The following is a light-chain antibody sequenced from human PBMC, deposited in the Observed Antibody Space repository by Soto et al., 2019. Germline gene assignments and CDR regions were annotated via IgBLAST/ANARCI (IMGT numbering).Light chain of an antibody. CDR3: MQGLTTPLT. CDR2: LAS. J-gene: IGKJ4*01. Sequence: IVLTQSPLSLPVTPGESASISCRSSQSLLSTHGYSYLDWYLRKPGQSPQVLIYLASNRASGVPDRFSGSGSGTDFTLQISRVEAEDVGIYYCMQGLTTPLTFGGGTKVDIK. V-gene: IGKV2-28*01. CDR1: QSLLSTHGYSY.